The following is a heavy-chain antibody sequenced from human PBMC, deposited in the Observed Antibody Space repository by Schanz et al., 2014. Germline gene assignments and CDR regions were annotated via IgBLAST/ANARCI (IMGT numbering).Heavy chain of an antibody. CDR1: GFTFSDHY. Sequence: EVQLVESGGGLVQPGGSLRLSCAASGFTFSDHYMDWVRQAPGTGLEWVRRVRNKNNRYTTEYAASEKGRFTSSRDDSKNSLYMPMNSLKTEDTAMYYCARRASCSRSGCPFDSWGQGTLVNVSS. D-gene: IGHD2-2*01. CDR2: VRNKNNRYTT. CDR3: ARRASCSRSGCPFDS. J-gene: IGHJ4*02. V-gene: IGHV3-72*01.